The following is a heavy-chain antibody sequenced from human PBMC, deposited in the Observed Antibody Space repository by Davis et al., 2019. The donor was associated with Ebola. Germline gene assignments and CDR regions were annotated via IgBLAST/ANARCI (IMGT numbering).Heavy chain of an antibody. D-gene: IGHD3-10*01. J-gene: IGHJ4*02. CDR2: IYYSWST. V-gene: IGHV4-59*08. Sequence: MPGGSLRLSCTVSGGSISSYYWSWIRQPPGKGLEWIGYIYYSWSTNYNPSLKSRVTISVDTSKNQFSLKLSSVTAADTAVYYCARRGRGFGELLKWGQGTLVTVSS. CDR3: ARRGRGFGELLK. CDR1: GGSISSYY.